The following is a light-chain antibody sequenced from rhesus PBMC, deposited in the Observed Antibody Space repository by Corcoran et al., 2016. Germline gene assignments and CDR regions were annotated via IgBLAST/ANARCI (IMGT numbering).Light chain of an antibody. CDR1: QSVGST. Sequence: ETVMMQSPATLSLSPGERATLSCRASQSVGSTLAWYQQKPGQAPRLLIYYASSRATGIPDRFSGSGSGTECTLTISSLYPEDVGVYYCQKYNDWPYSFGQGTKVEIK. CDR3: QKYNDWPYS. CDR2: YAS. J-gene: IGKJ2*01. V-gene: IGKV3-35*02.